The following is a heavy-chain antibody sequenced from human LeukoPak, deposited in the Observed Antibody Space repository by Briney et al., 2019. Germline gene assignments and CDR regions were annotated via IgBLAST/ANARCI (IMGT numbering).Heavy chain of an antibody. J-gene: IGHJ4*02. Sequence: PGGSLRLSCAASGFTFSSYSMNWVRQAPGKGLEWVSSISSSSSYIYYADSVKGRFTISRDNAKNSLYLQMNSLRDEDTAVYYCARSDCSSTSCYFSFDYWGQGTLVTVSS. D-gene: IGHD2-2*01. CDR1: GFTFSSYS. V-gene: IGHV3-21*01. CDR2: ISSSSSYI. CDR3: ARSDCSSTSCYFSFDY.